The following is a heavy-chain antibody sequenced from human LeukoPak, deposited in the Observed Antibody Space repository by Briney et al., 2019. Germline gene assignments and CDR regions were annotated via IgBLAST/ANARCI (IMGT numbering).Heavy chain of an antibody. CDR1: GFTFSSYA. CDR3: AKVRTRGYGVDV. CDR2: ISGRGDST. V-gene: IGHV3-23*01. D-gene: IGHD1-26*01. J-gene: IGHJ6*02. Sequence: GGSLRLSCAASGFTFSSYAMSWVRQAPGKGLEWVSGISGRGDSTYDADSVKGRFTISRDNSKNTLYLQMNSLRAEDTAVYYCAKVRTRGYGVDVWGQGTTVTVSS.